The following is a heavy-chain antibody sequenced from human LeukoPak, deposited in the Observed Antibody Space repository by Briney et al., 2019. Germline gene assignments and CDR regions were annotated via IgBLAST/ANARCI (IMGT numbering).Heavy chain of an antibody. D-gene: IGHD3-22*01. CDR1: GGSITSSGYY. CDR3: ASGGSLGPMIVVY. CDR2: FYYSGST. Sequence: SETLSLTCTVSGGSITSSGYYWGWIRQPPGKGLEWIGSFYYSGSTYHNPSLKSRVTISVDTSRKQFSLKLSSVTAADTAVYYCASGGSLGPMIVVYWGQGTLVTVSS. V-gene: IGHV4-39*01. J-gene: IGHJ4*02.